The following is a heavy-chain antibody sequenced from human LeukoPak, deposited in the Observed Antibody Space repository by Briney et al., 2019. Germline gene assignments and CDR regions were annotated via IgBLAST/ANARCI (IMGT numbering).Heavy chain of an antibody. D-gene: IGHD3-10*01. V-gene: IGHV3-30-3*01. J-gene: IGHJ4*02. Sequence: QSGRSLRLSCAASGFTFSSYAMHWVRQAPGKGLEWVAVISYDGSNKYYADSVKGRFTISRDNSKNTLYLQMNSLRAEDTAVYYCASRYYYGSGSYAYWGQGTLVTVSS. CDR1: GFTFSSYA. CDR2: ISYDGSNK. CDR3: ASRYYYGSGSYAY.